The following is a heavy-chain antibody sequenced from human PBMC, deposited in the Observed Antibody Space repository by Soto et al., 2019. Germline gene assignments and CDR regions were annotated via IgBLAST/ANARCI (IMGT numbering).Heavy chain of an antibody. CDR3: AKLSFQTLAAGMDV. J-gene: IGHJ6*02. Sequence: SXGSLILSCAASGVTFSSYGMHWVRQAPGKGLEWVAVISYDGSNKYYADSVKGRFTISRDNPKNTLYLQMNSLRAEDTAVYYCAKLSFQTLAAGMDVWRQGTTVTVSS. CDR1: GVTFSSYG. V-gene: IGHV3-30*18. CDR2: ISYDGSNK. D-gene: IGHD3-16*01.